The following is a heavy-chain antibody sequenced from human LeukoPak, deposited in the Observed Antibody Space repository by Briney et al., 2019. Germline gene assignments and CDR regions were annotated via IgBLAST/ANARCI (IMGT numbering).Heavy chain of an antibody. D-gene: IGHD5-18*01. V-gene: IGHV4-39*07. CDR2: IYFGGST. CDR1: GDSISSITCY. CDR3: ARVRSSSYGPFDY. Sequence: SETLSLTCSVSGDSISSITCYWGWIRQPPGKGLEWIGSIYFGGSTYYNPSLKSRVTISVDTSKNQFSLRLRSVTAADTAVYYCARVRSSSYGPFDYWGQGTLVTVSS. J-gene: IGHJ4*02.